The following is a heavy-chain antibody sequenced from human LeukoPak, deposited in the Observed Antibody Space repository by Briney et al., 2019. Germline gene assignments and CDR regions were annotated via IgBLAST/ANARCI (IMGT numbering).Heavy chain of an antibody. V-gene: IGHV3-21*01. Sequence: GSPRLSCEHSGSTFNSYTMNWVRQAPGKGLEWVSSISRSGNYIYYADSVEGRFTISRDNAKNSLYLQMNSLRAEDTAVYYCAKSRIVGATADYWGQGTLVTVSS. D-gene: IGHD1-26*01. CDR2: ISRSGNYI. CDR3: AKSRIVGATADY. CDR1: GSTFNSYT. J-gene: IGHJ4*02.